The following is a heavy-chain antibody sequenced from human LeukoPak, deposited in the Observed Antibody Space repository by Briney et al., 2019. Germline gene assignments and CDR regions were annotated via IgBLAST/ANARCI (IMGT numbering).Heavy chain of an antibody. CDR1: GGSISSYY. V-gene: IGHV4-59*12. Sequence: KSSETLSLTCTVSGGSISSYYWSWIRQPPGKGLEWIGYIYYSGSTNYNPSLKSRVTISVDTSKNQFSLKLSSVTAADTAVYYCARGRPEGGSKEYSSWGRIWYYYYMDVWGKGTTVTVSS. D-gene: IGHD6-6*01. CDR2: IYYSGST. CDR3: ARGRPEGGSKEYSSWGRIWYYYYMDV. J-gene: IGHJ6*03.